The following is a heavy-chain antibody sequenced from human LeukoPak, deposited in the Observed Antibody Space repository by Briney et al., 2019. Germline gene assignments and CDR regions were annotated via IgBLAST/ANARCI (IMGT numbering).Heavy chain of an antibody. D-gene: IGHD3-3*01. CDR3: ARAGSGYRDY. CDR1: GFTFSSYS. CDR2: ISSSSSYI. Sequence: GGSLRLSCATSGFTFSSYSMNWVRQAPGKGLEWVSSISSSSSYIYYADSVKGRFTISRDNAKSSLYLQMNSLRAEDTAVYYCARAGSGYRDYWGQGTLVTVSS. J-gene: IGHJ4*02. V-gene: IGHV3-21*01.